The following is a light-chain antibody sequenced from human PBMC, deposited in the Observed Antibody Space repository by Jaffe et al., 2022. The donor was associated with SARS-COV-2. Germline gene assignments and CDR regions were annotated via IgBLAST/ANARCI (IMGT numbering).Light chain of an antibody. Sequence: SYVLTQSPSVSVAPGQTARISCGGNNMGSKSVHWYQQKPGQAPVLVVYDDSDRPSGIPERFSGSNSGDTATLTISRVEAGDEADYYCQVWDSSGDQNYVFGTGTKVTVL. CDR1: NMGSKS. V-gene: IGLV3-21*02. J-gene: IGLJ1*01. CDR2: DDS. CDR3: QVWDSSGDQNYV.